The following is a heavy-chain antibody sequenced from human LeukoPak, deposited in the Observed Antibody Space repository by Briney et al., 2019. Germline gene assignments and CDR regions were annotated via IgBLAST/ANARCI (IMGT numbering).Heavy chain of an antibody. J-gene: IGHJ6*03. V-gene: IGHV4-39*07. CDR3: ARFGFGETLRPVYYYYYCMDV. D-gene: IGHD3-10*01. CDR2: IYYTGST. Sequence: SETLSLTCTVSGGSISSGSYYWGWIRQPPGKGLEWIGSIYYTGSTYYNPSLKSRVTMSVDTSKNQFSLKLSSVTAADTAVYYCARFGFGETLRPVYYYYYCMDVWGKGTTVTVSS. CDR1: GGSISSGSYY.